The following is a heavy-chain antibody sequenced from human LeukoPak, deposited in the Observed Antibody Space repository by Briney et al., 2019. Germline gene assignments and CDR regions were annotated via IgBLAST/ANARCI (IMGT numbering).Heavy chain of an antibody. CDR2: INPTNGGT. CDR3: ASGSTMVRGVIIGPPPDYFDY. J-gene: IGHJ4*02. D-gene: IGHD3-10*01. Sequence: ASVKVSCKASGYTFTRYFMHWVRQAPGQGLEWMGWINPTNGGTNYAQKFQGRVTMTRDTSITTAYMELSRLRSDDTAVYYCASGSTMVRGVIIGPPPDYFDYWGQGTLVTVSS. CDR1: GYTFTRYF. V-gene: IGHV1-2*02.